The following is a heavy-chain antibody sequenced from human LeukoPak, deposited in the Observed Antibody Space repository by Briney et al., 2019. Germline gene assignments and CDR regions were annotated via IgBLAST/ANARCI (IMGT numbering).Heavy chain of an antibody. CDR3: VRDLDGGSFDY. Sequence: GGSLRLSCAASGFTFSNYWMSWVRQAPGKGLEWVANINEDGSEKFYVDSVKGRFTFSRDNAKNSLYLQMNSLRADDTGVYYCVRDLDGGSFDYWGQGTLATVSS. D-gene: IGHD2-15*01. CDR1: GFTFSNYW. J-gene: IGHJ4*02. CDR2: INEDGSEK. V-gene: IGHV3-7*01.